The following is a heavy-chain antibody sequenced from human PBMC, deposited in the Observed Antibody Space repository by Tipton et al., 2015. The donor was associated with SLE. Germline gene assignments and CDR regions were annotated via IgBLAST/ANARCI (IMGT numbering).Heavy chain of an antibody. Sequence: TLSLTCPVSGDYISRSAYYWGWFRQPPGKGLEWIGRMFYSGTTYYNPSLKSRVTISVDTSKNHVSLKMRSVTAADTAVYYCARDVTDSSAWYGTLDIWGQGTMVTVSS. CDR1: GDYISRSAYY. V-gene: IGHV4-39*02. CDR2: MFYSGTT. J-gene: IGHJ3*02. D-gene: IGHD6-19*01. CDR3: ARDVTDSSAWYGTLDI.